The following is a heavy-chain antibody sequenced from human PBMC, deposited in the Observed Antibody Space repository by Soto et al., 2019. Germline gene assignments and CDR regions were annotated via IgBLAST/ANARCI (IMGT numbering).Heavy chain of an antibody. CDR2: ISSSGSTI. J-gene: IGHJ4*02. V-gene: IGHV3-11*01. CDR3: ARVERCITIFGVVIPPFDY. D-gene: IGHD3-3*01. CDR1: GFTFSDYY. Sequence: GGPLRLSCAASGFTFSDYYMSWIRQAPGKGLEWVSYISSSGSTIYYADSVKGRSTISRDNAKNSLYLQMNSLRAEDTAVYYCARVERCITIFGVVIPPFDYWGKGTLVTVAS.